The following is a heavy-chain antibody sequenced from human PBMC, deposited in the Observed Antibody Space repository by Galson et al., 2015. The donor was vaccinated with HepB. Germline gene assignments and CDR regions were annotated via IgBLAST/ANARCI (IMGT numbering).Heavy chain of an antibody. D-gene: IGHD2-2*01. J-gene: IGHJ3*02. CDR2: INAGNGNT. CDR3: AREYPIVVVPAAESEAGLGAFDI. CDR1: GYTFTSYA. Sequence: SVKVSCKASGYTFTSYAMHWVRQAPGQRLEWMGWINAGNGNTKYSQKFQGRVTITRDTSASTAYMELSSLRSEDTAVYYCAREYPIVVVPAAESEAGLGAFDIWGQGTMVTVSS. V-gene: IGHV1-3*01.